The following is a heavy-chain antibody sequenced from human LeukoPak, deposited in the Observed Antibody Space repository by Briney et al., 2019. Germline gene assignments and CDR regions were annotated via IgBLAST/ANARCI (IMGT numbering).Heavy chain of an antibody. CDR3: ARGYSSGWYGSF. Sequence: PGGSLRLSCAASGFTFSSYEMNWVRQAPGKGLEWVSYISSSGSTIYYADSVKGRFAISRDNAKNSLYLQMNSLRAEDTAVYYCARGYSSGWYGSFWGQGTLVTVSS. CDR2: ISSSGSTI. CDR1: GFTFSSYE. J-gene: IGHJ4*02. V-gene: IGHV3-48*03. D-gene: IGHD6-19*01.